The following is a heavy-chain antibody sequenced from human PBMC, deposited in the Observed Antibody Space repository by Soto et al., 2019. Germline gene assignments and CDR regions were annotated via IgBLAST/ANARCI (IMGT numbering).Heavy chain of an antibody. J-gene: IGHJ6*04. Sequence: PGGSLRLSCAASGFTFSSYAMSWVRQAPGKGLEWVSAISGSGGSTYYADSVKGRFTISRDNSKNTLYLQMNSLRAEDTAVYYCAKDLDFWSGYRSVWDVWGKGTTVTVSS. V-gene: IGHV3-23*01. CDR3: AKDLDFWSGYRSVWDV. D-gene: IGHD3-3*01. CDR1: GFTFSSYA. CDR2: ISGSGGST.